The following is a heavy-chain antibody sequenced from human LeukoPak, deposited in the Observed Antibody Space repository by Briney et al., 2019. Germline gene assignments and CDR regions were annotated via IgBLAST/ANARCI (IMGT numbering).Heavy chain of an antibody. CDR3: ARDLVWLGEGDWFDP. CDR1: GGSISSYY. D-gene: IGHD3-10*01. Sequence: SETLSLTCTVSGGSISSYYWSWIRQPAGKGLEWIGRIYTSGSTNYNPSLKSRVTMSVDTSKNQFSLKLSSVTAADTAVYYCARDLVWLGEGDWFDPWGQGTLVTVSS. J-gene: IGHJ5*02. CDR2: IYTSGST. V-gene: IGHV4-4*07.